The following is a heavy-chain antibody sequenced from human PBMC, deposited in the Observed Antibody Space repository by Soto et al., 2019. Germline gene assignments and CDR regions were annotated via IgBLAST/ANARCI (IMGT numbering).Heavy chain of an antibody. V-gene: IGHV1-2*02. Sequence: ASVKVSCKASGYTFTGYYMHWVRQAPGQGLEWMGWINPNSGGTNYAQKFQGRVTMTRDTSISTAYMELSRLRSDDTAVYYCARVKRLLPNNWFDPWGQGTLVTVTS. CDR2: INPNSGGT. J-gene: IGHJ5*02. D-gene: IGHD2-15*01. CDR3: ARVKRLLPNNWFDP. CDR1: GYTFTGYY.